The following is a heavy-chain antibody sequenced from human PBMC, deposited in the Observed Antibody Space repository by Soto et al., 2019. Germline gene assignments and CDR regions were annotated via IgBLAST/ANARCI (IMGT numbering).Heavy chain of an antibody. V-gene: IGHV1-18*04. Sequence: VQLVQSGAEVKKPGASVKVSCKASGYTFSRFSISWVRQAPGQGLEWMGWISGNTGKTHYAQKFQDRVTMTAATSTNTAHMELRSLRSDDTDVYYCARETGVVVIVKGEFEFWGQGTLVTVSS. CDR2: ISGNTGKT. D-gene: IGHD2-15*01. CDR1: GYTFSRFS. J-gene: IGHJ4*02. CDR3: ARETGVVVIVKGEFEF.